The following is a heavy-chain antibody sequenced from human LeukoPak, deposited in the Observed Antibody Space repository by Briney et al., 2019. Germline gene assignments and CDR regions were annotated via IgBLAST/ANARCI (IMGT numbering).Heavy chain of an antibody. CDR2: INSDGSIT. Sequence: GGSLRHSCAASGFTFTTYWMHWVRQAPGKGLVWVSHINSDGSITSYADSVKGRFTISRDNAKNTLYPQMNSLRAEDTAVYYCARDAVDTANAVWGQGTTVTVSS. D-gene: IGHD5-18*01. V-gene: IGHV3-74*01. CDR3: ARDAVDTANAV. CDR1: GFTFTTYW. J-gene: IGHJ6*02.